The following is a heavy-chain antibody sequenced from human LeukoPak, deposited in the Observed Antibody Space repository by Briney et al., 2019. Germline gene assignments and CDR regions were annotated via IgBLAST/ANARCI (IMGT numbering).Heavy chain of an antibody. CDR1: GFTFSSYA. CDR3: AKNKDYGVLGWFDP. CDR2: ISGSGGST. V-gene: IGHV3-23*01. J-gene: IGHJ5*02. Sequence: PGASLTLSCAASGFTFSSYAMSWVRQAPGKGLEWVSAISGSGGSTYYADSVKGRFTISRDNSKNTLYLQMNSLRAEDTAVYYCAKNKDYGVLGWFDPWGQGTLVTVSS. D-gene: IGHD4-17*01.